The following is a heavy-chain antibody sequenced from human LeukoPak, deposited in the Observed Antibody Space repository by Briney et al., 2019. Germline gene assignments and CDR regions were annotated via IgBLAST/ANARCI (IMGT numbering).Heavy chain of an antibody. Sequence: ASVKVSCKASGYTFTNYGVSWVRQAPGQGLEWMGCISAYYGDTDYAQELQGRVTMTIDTSTGTAYMELRSLRSDDTAVYYCGRYSGGYIWNYDYGIDVWGQGTTVSVSS. CDR3: GRYSGGYIWNYDYGIDV. J-gene: IGHJ6*02. CDR1: GYTFTNYG. D-gene: IGHD5-12*01. CDR2: ISAYYGDT. V-gene: IGHV1-18*01.